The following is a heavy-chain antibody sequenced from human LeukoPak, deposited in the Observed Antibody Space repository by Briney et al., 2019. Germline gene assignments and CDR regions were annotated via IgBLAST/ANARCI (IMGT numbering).Heavy chain of an antibody. CDR2: FDPEDAET. CDR3: ATGVTHYAFDI. J-gene: IGHJ3*02. Sequence: ASVKVSCKASGYTLTELSMHWVRQAPGKGLEWMGGFDPEDAETIYAQKFQGRVTMTEDTSTDTAYMELSSLRSEDTAVYYCATGVTHYAFDIWGQGTMVTVSS. D-gene: IGHD5-18*01. V-gene: IGHV1-24*01. CDR1: GYTLTELS.